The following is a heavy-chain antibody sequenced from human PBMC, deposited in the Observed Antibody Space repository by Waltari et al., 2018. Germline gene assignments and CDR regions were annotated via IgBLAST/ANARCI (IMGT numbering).Heavy chain of an antibody. J-gene: IGHJ6*02. CDR2: VSHSGSS. CDR1: DVLVTNYY. D-gene: IGHD3-16*01. Sequence: QVQLQESGPGLLKASETLSLTCAVSDVLVTNYYWSWIRKAAGKQLEWIGRVSHSGSSNYNPSLASRVQMYVDRSKNHFSLKLNSVTAADTAIYYCARDQHLAASRGFGMDVWGRGTTVTVSS. CDR3: ARDQHLAASRGFGMDV. V-gene: IGHV4-4*07.